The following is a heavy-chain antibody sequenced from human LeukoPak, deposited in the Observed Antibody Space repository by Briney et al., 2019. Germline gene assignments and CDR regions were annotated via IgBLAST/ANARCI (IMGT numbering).Heavy chain of an antibody. CDR2: AYYTSKWIT. CDR1: GDCVSSDTTA. CDR3: ARGYWAHGMNV. D-gene: IGHD6-13*01. V-gene: IGHV6-1*01. J-gene: IGHJ6*02. Sequence: SQTLSLTCAISGDCVSSDTTAWNWIRESPSRGLEWLGRAYYTSKWITNYAVSVRSRVTVNPNTSNNQFSLQLNSVTPEDTAVYYCARGYWAHGMNVWGPGTTVTVSS.